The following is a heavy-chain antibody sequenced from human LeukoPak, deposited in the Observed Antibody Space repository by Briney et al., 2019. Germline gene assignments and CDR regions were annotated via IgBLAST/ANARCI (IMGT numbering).Heavy chain of an antibody. D-gene: IGHD5-18*01. J-gene: IGHJ4*02. CDR3: AREREYNYGHMLGY. V-gene: IGHV3-48*03. CDR2: ISSSGSTI. CDR1: GFTFSSYE. Sequence: GGSLRLSCAAPGFTFSSYEMNWVRQAPGKGLEWVSYISSSGSTIYYADSVKGRFTISRDNAKNSQYLQMNSLRAKDTAVYYCAREREYNYGHMLGYWGQGTLVTVSS.